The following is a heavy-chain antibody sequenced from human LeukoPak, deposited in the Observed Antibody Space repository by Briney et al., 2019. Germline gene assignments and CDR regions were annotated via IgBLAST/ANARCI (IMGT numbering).Heavy chain of an antibody. CDR2: INHSGST. J-gene: IGHJ5*02. CDR1: GGSFSGYY. CDR3: ARREWESGYDYVLDP. V-gene: IGHV4-34*01. D-gene: IGHD5-12*01. Sequence: PSETLSLTCAVYGGSFSGYYWSWIRQPPVKVLEWIGEINHSGSTNYNPSLKSRVTISVDTSKNQFSLKLSSVTAADTAVYYCARREWESGYDYVLDPWGQGTLVTVSS.